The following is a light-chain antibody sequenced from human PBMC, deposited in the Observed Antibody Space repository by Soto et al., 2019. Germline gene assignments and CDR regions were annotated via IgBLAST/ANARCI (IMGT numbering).Light chain of an antibody. Sequence: QSVLTQPRSVSGSPGQSVTISCTGTSSDVGGYNYVSWYQQNPGKAPKLMIHDVTKRPSGVPDRFSGSKSGNTASLTISGLQAEDEADYYCCSYAGNYPYVFGTGTKLTVL. CDR2: DVT. J-gene: IGLJ1*01. CDR3: CSYAGNYPYV. CDR1: SSDVGGYNY. V-gene: IGLV2-11*01.